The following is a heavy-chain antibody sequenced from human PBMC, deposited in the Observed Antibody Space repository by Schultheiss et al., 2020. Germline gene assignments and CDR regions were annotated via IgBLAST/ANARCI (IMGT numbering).Heavy chain of an antibody. Sequence: GGSLRLSCAASGFTFSSFEMIWVRQAPGKGLEWVAVISYDGSNKYYADSVKGRFTISRDNSKNTLYLQMNSLRAEDTAVYYCAGDPYSSGYLGYWGQGTLVTGYS. CDR1: GFTFSSFE. J-gene: IGHJ4*02. CDR2: ISYDGSNK. V-gene: IGHV3-30*03. D-gene: IGHD3-22*01. CDR3: AGDPYSSGYLGY.